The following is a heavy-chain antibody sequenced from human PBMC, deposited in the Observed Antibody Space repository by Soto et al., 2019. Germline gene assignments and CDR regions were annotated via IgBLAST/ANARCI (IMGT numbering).Heavy chain of an antibody. J-gene: IGHJ4*02. V-gene: IGHV4-59*01. CDR3: ARRYGGNFDY. CDR1: GGSISSYD. D-gene: IGHD1-26*01. CDR2: IYYSGST. Sequence: SETLSLTCTVAGGSISSYDWSWIRQPPGKGLEWIGYIYYSGSTNYNPSLKSRVTIPVDTSKNQFSLKLSSVTAADTAVYYCARRYGGNFDYWGQGTLVTVSS.